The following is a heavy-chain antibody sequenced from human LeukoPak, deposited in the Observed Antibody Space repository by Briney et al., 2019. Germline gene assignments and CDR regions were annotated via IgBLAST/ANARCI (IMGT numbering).Heavy chain of an antibody. Sequence: ASVKVSCKVSGYTLTELSMHWVRQAPGKGLEWMGGFDPEDGETIYAQKFQGRVTMTEDTSTDTAYMEPRSLRSEDTAVYYCAAVKTFYYDSSGYYFPLNAFDIWGQGTMVTVSS. CDR1: GYTLTELS. J-gene: IGHJ3*02. CDR2: FDPEDGET. CDR3: AAVKTFYYDSSGYYFPLNAFDI. V-gene: IGHV1-24*01. D-gene: IGHD3-22*01.